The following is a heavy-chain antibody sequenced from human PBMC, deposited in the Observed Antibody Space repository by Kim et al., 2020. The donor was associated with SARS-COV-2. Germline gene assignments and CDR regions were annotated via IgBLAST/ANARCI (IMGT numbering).Heavy chain of an antibody. Sequence: GGSLRLSCAASGFTFSNFWMHWVRQTPGKGLVWASRISGDGSDITYADSVKGRFTISRDNAKNTLYLQMNSLRVEDTAVYYCARGIGSLVLWGQGTTVTV. V-gene: IGHV3-74*01. D-gene: IGHD3-16*02. CDR2: ISGDGSDI. CDR3: ARGIGSLVL. CDR1: GFTFSNFW. J-gene: IGHJ6*02.